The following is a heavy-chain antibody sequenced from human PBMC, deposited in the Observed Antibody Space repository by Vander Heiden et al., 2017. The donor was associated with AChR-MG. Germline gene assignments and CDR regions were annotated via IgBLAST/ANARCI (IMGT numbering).Heavy chain of an antibody. CDR2: ISYDGSNK. CDR3: AKDLPRRSYYYYGMDV. J-gene: IGHJ6*02. Sequence: QVQLVESGGGVVQPGRSLRLSCAASGFTFSRYGMHWVRQAPGKGLEWVAVISYDGSNKYYADSVKGRFTISRDNSKNTLYLQMNSLRAEDTAVYYCAKDLPRRSYYYYGMDVWGQGTTVTVSS. CDR1: GFTFSRYG. V-gene: IGHV3-30*18.